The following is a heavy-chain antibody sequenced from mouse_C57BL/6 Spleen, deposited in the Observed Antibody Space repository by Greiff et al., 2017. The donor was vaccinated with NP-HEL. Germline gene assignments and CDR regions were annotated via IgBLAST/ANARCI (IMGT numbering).Heavy chain of an antibody. CDR1: GFTFSSYG. Sequence: EVTLVESGGDLVKPGGSLKLSCAASGFTFSSYGMSWVRQTPDKRLEWVATISSGGSYTYYPDSVKGRFTISRDNAKNTLYLQMSSLKSEDTAMYYCARDYGYDDWYFDVWGTGTTVTVSS. CDR2: ISSGGSYT. J-gene: IGHJ1*03. V-gene: IGHV5-6*01. D-gene: IGHD2-2*01. CDR3: ARDYGYDDWYFDV.